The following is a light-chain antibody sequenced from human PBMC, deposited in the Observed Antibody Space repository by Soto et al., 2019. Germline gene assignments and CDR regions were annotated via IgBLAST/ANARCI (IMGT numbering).Light chain of an antibody. CDR2: GAS. V-gene: IGKV3-20*01. Sequence: EIVLTQSPATLSLSPGERATLSCRASESVSSIYVAWYQQKPGQAPTLLIYGASNRATGIPDRFSGSGSGTDFTLTIDSLEPEDFAVYYCQQRLNSPSFGQGTKVDIK. CDR3: QQRLNSPS. CDR1: ESVSSIY. J-gene: IGKJ1*01.